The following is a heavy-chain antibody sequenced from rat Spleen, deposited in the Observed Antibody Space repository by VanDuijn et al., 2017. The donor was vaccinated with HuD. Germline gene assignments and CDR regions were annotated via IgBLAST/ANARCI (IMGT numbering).Heavy chain of an antibody. CDR1: GFIFSRSA. D-gene: IGHD1-1*01. V-gene: IGHV5-29*01. Sequence: EVQLVESGGGLVQPGRSLKLSCAASGFIFSRSAMAWVRQAPTKGLEWVASISPSGGSTYYRDSVKGRFTISRDNAKSTLYLQMDSLRSEDTATYYCARNSNDNYYSGYFDYWGQGVMVTVSS. CDR3: ARNSNDNYYSGYFDY. CDR2: ISPSGGST. J-gene: IGHJ2*01.